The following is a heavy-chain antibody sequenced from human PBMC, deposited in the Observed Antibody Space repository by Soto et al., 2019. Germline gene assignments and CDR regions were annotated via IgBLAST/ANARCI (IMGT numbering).Heavy chain of an antibody. Sequence: GASVKVSFKVSGYTLTELSMHWVRQAPGKGLEWMGGFDPEDGETIYAQKFQGRVTMTEDTSTDTAYMELSSLRSEDTAVYYCATGVQVGATGPLYFDYWGQGTLVTVSS. J-gene: IGHJ4*02. CDR2: FDPEDGET. V-gene: IGHV1-24*01. CDR3: ATGVQVGATGPLYFDY. D-gene: IGHD1-26*01. CDR1: GYTLTELS.